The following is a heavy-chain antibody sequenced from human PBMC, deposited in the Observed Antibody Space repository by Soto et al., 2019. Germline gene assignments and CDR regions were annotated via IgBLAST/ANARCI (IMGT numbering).Heavy chain of an antibody. CDR3: ARPLWRDDYSWGYFDL. J-gene: IGHJ2*01. Sequence: QVQLVESGGGVVQPGRSLRLSCAASGFTFSSYAMHWVRQAPGKGLEWVAVISYDGSNKYYADSVKGRFTISRDNSKNTLYLQMKSLRAEDTAVYYCARPLWRDDYSWGYFDLWGRGTLVTVSS. D-gene: IGHD4-4*01. V-gene: IGHV3-30-3*01. CDR2: ISYDGSNK. CDR1: GFTFSSYA.